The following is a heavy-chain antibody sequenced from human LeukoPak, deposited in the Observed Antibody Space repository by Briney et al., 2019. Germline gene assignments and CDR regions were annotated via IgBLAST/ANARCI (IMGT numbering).Heavy chain of an antibody. J-gene: IGHJ6*03. CDR3: ARDSRIAVAGTRYYYYYMDV. CDR2: INTDGSST. D-gene: IGHD6-19*01. Sequence: GGSLRLSCAASGFTFSSYWMHWVRQAPGKGPVWVSRINTDGSSTSYADSVKGRFTISRDNAKNTLYLQMNSLRAEDTAVYYCARDSRIAVAGTRYYYYYMDVWGKGTTVTVSS. CDR1: GFTFSSYW. V-gene: IGHV3-74*01.